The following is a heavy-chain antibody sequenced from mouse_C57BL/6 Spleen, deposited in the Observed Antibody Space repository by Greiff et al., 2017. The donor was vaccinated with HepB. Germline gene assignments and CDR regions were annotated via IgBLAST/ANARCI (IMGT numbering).Heavy chain of an antibody. D-gene: IGHD1-1*01. V-gene: IGHV1-53*01. J-gene: IGHJ2*01. CDR3: AREGLDITTVGATNFDY. CDR2: INPSNGGP. CDR1: GYTFTSYW. Sequence: QVQLQQPGTELVKPGASVKLSCKASGYTFTSYWMHWVKQRPGQGLEWIGNINPSNGGPNYNEKFKSKATLTVNKSSSTAYMKLSSLTYEDSAVYDCAREGLDITTVGATNFDYWGQGTTLTVSS.